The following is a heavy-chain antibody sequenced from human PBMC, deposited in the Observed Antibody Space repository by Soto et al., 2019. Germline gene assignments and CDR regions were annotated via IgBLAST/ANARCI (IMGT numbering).Heavy chain of an antibody. Sequence: ASETLSLTCTVSGGSISSYYWSWIRQPPGKGLEWIRYIYYSGSTNYNPSLKSRVTISVDTSKNQFSLKLSSVTAADTAVYYCARDAGVYDFWSGYYVGNWFDPWGQGTLVTVSS. CDR1: GGSISSYY. D-gene: IGHD3-3*01. CDR2: IYYSGST. V-gene: IGHV4-59*01. J-gene: IGHJ5*02. CDR3: ARDAGVYDFWSGYYVGNWFDP.